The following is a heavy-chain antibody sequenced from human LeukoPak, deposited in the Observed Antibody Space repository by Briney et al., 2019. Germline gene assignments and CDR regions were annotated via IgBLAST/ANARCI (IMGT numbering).Heavy chain of an antibody. Sequence: KTGGSLRLSCAASGFTFRTYTMNWVRQAPGKGLEWVASISSSSTYIYYADSVRGRFTISRDNAKTSLYLQMNSLRAEDTAVYYCARAFFYDSSGSFKYSGQGTLVTVSS. CDR2: ISSSSTYI. D-gene: IGHD3-22*01. V-gene: IGHV3-21*01. CDR1: GFTFRTYT. CDR3: ARAFFYDSSGSFKY. J-gene: IGHJ4*02.